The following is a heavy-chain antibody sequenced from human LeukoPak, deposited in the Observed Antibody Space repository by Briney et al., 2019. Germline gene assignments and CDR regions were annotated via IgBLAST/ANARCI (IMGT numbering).Heavy chain of an antibody. CDR1: GFTFSSYW. CDR3: AKGNYDFWSGYLDY. CDR2: INSDGSST. D-gene: IGHD3-3*01. J-gene: IGHJ4*02. Sequence: EGSLRLSCAASGFTFSSYWMHWVRQAPGKGLVWVSRINSDGSSTSYADSVKGRFTISRDNAKNTLYLQMNSLRAEDTAVYYCAKGNYDFWSGYLDYWGQGTLVTVSS. V-gene: IGHV3-74*01.